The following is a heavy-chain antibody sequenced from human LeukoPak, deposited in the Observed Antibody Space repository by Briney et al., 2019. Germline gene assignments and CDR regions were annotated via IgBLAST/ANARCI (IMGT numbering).Heavy chain of an antibody. CDR1: GFTFSTYA. V-gene: IGHV3-23*01. D-gene: IGHD6-6*01. Sequence: GASLTLSCAASGFTFSTYAMSRVRQAPGKGLEWVSAISGSGGSTYYADSVKGRFTISRDNSKNTLYLQMNSLRAEDTAVYYCAKVTGRSAPFGYWGQGTLVTVSS. CDR2: ISGSGGST. J-gene: IGHJ4*02. CDR3: AKVTGRSAPFGY.